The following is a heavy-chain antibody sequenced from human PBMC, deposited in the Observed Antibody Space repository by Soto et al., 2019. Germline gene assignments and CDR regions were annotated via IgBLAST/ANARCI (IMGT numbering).Heavy chain of an antibody. Sequence: GGSLRLSCAASGFTFSSYTMNWVRQAPGKGLEWVSYISSSSSTKYNADSVKGRFTISGDKAKNSLYLQMKSLRAEDTAVYYCARTMRGYDSSGYFYLYFDHWGQGTLVTVSS. D-gene: IGHD3-22*01. CDR1: GFTFSSYT. V-gene: IGHV3-48*01. CDR3: ARTMRGYDSSGYFYLYFDH. J-gene: IGHJ4*02. CDR2: ISSSSSTK.